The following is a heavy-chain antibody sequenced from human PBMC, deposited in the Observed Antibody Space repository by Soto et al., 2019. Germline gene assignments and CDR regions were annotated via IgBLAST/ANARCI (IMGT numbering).Heavy chain of an antibody. CDR3: GRAPFTSSWDFDY. V-gene: IGHV4-59*01. D-gene: IGHD6-13*01. CDR1: GGSISNYY. Sequence: TSETLSLTCTVSGGSISNYYWSWIRQPPGKGLEWIGYIYYSGSTNYNPSLKSRVIISVDTSKNQFSLKLSSVTAADTAVYYCGRAPFTSSWDFDYWGQGTLVTVSS. J-gene: IGHJ4*02. CDR2: IYYSGST.